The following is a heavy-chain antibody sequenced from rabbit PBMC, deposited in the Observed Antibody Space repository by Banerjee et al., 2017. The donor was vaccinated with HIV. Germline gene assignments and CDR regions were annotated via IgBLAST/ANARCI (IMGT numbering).Heavy chain of an antibody. J-gene: IGHJ4*01. CDR2: IWTSSSGIT. Sequence: QEQLVESGGGLVQPGASLTLTCTASGFSFSSSYYMCWVRQAPGKGLEWIGCIWTSSSGITYDASWAKGRFTIAKTSSTTVTLQMTSRTAADTATYCCARDLAGVIGWNFNLWGQGPLVTVS. CDR1: GFSFSSSYY. CDR3: ARDLAGVIGWNFNL. D-gene: IGHD4-1*01. V-gene: IGHV1S45*01.